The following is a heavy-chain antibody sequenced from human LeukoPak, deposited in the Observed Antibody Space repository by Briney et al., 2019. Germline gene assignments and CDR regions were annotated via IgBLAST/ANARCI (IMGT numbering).Heavy chain of an antibody. V-gene: IGHV1-2*02. CDR2: INPNSGGT. CDR1: GYTFTDYY. CDR3: ARHPGKVTNDWYFDL. J-gene: IGHJ2*01. D-gene: IGHD4-23*01. Sequence: ASVKVSCKASGYTFTDYYLHWVRQAPGQGLEWMGWINPNSGGTNYAQKFQGKVTMTRDTSITTAYMELSRLSSDDTAVYYCARHPGKVTNDWYFDLWGRGTLVTVSS.